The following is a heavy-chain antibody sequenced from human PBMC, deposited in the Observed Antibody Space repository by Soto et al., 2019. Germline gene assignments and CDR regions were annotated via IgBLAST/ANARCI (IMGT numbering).Heavy chain of an antibody. CDR3: ARHLEVATISYYYYYMDI. J-gene: IGHJ6*03. CDR1: GYSFTTYC. V-gene: IGHV5-51*01. Sequence: GESLKISCKGSGYSFTTYCIGWVRQMPGKGLEWMGIIYPGDSDTRYSPSFQGQVTISADKSISTAYLQWSSLKASDTAMYYCARHLEVATISYYYYYMDIWGKGTTVTVSS. CDR2: IYPGDSDT. D-gene: IGHD5-12*01.